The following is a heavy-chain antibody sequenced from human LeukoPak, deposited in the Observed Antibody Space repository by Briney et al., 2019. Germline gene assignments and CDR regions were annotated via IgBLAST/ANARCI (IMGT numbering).Heavy chain of an antibody. Sequence: SGGSLRLSCAASGFTFSNYWMSWVRQAPGKGLEWVANIKYDGSEQNYVDSVKGRFTISRDNVKNSLYLQMNSLKAEDTAVYYCARLSFYFNYWGQGTLVTVSS. CDR3: ARLSFYFNY. V-gene: IGHV3-7*01. D-gene: IGHD3-16*02. CDR2: IKYDGSEQ. CDR1: GFTFSNYW. J-gene: IGHJ4*02.